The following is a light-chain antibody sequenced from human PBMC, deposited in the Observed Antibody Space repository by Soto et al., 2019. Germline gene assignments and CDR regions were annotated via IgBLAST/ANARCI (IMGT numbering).Light chain of an antibody. Sequence: DIQMTQSPSSLSASVGDRVTITCRASQTIATYLSWYQQKPGKAPKFLIYAASSLQSGVPSRFSGSGSETDFTLTISSLKTEDFATDYCQQSYCTPWTFGQGTKVEIK. CDR3: QQSYCTPWT. V-gene: IGKV1-39*01. CDR1: QTIATY. J-gene: IGKJ1*01. CDR2: AAS.